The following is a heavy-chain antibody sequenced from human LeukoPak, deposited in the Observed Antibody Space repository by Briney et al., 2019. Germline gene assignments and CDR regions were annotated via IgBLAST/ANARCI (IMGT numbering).Heavy chain of an antibody. V-gene: IGHV4-39*01. CDR1: GGSISSSSYY. CDR3: ARLRIVGATIDY. D-gene: IGHD1-26*01. J-gene: IGHJ4*02. Sequence: SSETLSLTCTVSGGSISSSSYYWGWIRQPPGKGREWIGSIYYSGSTYYNPSLKSRVTISVDTSKNQFSLKLSSVTAADTAVYYCARLRIVGATIDYWGQGTLVTVSS. CDR2: IYYSGST.